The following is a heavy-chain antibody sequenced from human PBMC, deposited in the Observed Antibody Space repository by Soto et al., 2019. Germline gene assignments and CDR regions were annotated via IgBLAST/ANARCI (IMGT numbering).Heavy chain of an antibody. D-gene: IGHD2-21*02. CDR3: VRGTLSYCGGDCYSVVVY. Sequence: QVQLVQSGAEVKKPGSSVKVSCTASGGTFSSYAISWVRQAPGQGLEWMGGIIPIFGTANYAQKFQGRVTITEDKSSSTAYMELSSLRSEDTAVYYCVRGTLSYCGGDCYSVVVYWGQGTLVTVSS. J-gene: IGHJ4*02. CDR2: IIPIFGTA. CDR1: GGTFSSYA. V-gene: IGHV1-69*06.